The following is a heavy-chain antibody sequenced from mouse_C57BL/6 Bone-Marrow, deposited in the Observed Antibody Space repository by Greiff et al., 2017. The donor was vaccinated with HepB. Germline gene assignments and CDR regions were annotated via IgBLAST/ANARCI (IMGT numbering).Heavy chain of an antibody. CDR3: ARRRRRRYFDY. V-gene: IGHV1-63*01. J-gene: IGHJ2*01. CDR1: GYTFTNYW. CDR2: IYPGGGYT. Sequence: QVQLQQSGAELVRPGASVKMSCKASGYTFTNYWIGWAKQRPGHGLEWIGDIYPGGGYTNYNEKFKGKATLTADKSSSTAYMQLSSLTSEDSAIYYCARRRRRRYFDYWGQGTPLTVSS. D-gene: IGHD3-2*02.